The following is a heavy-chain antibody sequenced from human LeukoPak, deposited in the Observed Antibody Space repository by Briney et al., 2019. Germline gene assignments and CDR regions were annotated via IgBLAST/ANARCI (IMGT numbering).Heavy chain of an antibody. CDR3: AREREPGYGDYFDY. CDR1: GGSISSYY. CDR2: IYTSGST. J-gene: IGHJ4*02. Sequence: SGTLSLTCTVSGGSISSYYWSWIRQPAGKGLEWIGRIYTSGSTNYNPSLKSRVTMSVDTSKNQFSLKLSSVTAADAAVYYCAREREPGYGDYFDYWGQGTLVTVSS. D-gene: IGHD4-17*01. V-gene: IGHV4-4*07.